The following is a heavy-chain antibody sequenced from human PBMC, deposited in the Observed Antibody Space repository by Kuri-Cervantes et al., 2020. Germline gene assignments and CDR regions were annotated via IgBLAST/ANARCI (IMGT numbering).Heavy chain of an antibody. CDR3: ARDRKSSGWYFVYYYGMDV. D-gene: IGHD6-19*01. CDR2: ISYDGSNK. V-gene: IGHV3-30-3*01. CDR1: GFTFSSYA. Sequence: GESLKISCAASGFTFSSYAMHWVRQAPGKGLEWVAVISYDGSNKYYADSVKGRFTISRDNSKNTLYLQMNSLRAEDTAVYYCARDRKSSGWYFVYYYGMDVWGQGTRSPSP. J-gene: IGHJ6*02.